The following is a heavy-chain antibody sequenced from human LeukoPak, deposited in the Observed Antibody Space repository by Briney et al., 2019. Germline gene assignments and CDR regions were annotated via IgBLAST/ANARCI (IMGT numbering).Heavy chain of an antibody. CDR2: TYYRSKWYN. Sequence: SQTLSLTCAISGDSVSSNSAAWNWIRQSPSRGLEWLGRTYYRSKWYNDYAVSVKSRITINPDTSKNQFSLQLNSVTPEDTAVYYCASSISSGWQYYYYGMDVWGQGTTVAVSS. J-gene: IGHJ6*02. V-gene: IGHV6-1*01. CDR3: ASSISSGWQYYYYGMDV. D-gene: IGHD6-19*01. CDR1: GDSVSSNSAA.